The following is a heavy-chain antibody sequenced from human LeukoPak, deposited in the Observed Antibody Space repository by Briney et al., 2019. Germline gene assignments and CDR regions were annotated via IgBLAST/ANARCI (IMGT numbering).Heavy chain of an antibody. J-gene: IGHJ5*02. D-gene: IGHD6-13*01. CDR3: AKALTVGSSSAFDP. CDR2: ISWNSGSI. Sequence: GGSLRLSCAASGFTFDDYAMHWVRQAPGKGLEWVSGISWNSGSIGYADSVKGRFTISRDNAKNSLYLQMNSLRAEDTALYYCAKALTVGSSSAFDPWGQGTLVTVSS. V-gene: IGHV3-9*01. CDR1: GFTFDDYA.